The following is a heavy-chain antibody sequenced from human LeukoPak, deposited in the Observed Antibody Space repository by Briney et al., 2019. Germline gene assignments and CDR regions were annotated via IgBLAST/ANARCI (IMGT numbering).Heavy chain of an antibody. CDR2: ISSTSAHI. J-gene: IGHJ3*02. V-gene: IGHV3-21*01. CDR3: TSRYCTTTNCYSFDN. Sequence: GGSLRLSCAASGFSFNTYSMNWVRQAPGKGLEWVSSISSTSAHIFYADSVKGRFSISRDNAKNSLYLKMNSLRVGDTAVYYCTSRYCTTTNCYSFDNWGHGTLVTVSS. CDR1: GFSFNTYS. D-gene: IGHD2-2*01.